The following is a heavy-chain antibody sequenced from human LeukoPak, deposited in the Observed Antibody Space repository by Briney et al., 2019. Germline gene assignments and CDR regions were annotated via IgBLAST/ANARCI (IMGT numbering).Heavy chain of an antibody. CDR1: GYTLTELS. D-gene: IGHD2-15*01. J-gene: IGHJ5*02. Sequence: ASVKVSCKVSGYTLTELSMHWVRQAPGKGLEWMGGFDPEDGETIYAQKFQGRVTMTEDTSTDTAYMELSSLRSEDTAVYYCATDGGCSGGSCHINWFDPWGQGTLVTVSS. CDR2: FDPEDGET. V-gene: IGHV1-24*01. CDR3: ATDGGCSGGSCHINWFDP.